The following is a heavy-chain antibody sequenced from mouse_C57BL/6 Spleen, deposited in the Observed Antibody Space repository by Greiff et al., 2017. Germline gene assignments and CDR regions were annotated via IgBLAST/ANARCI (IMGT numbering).Heavy chain of an antibody. CDR2: IYPRSGNT. CDR1: GYTFTSYG. V-gene: IGHV1-81*01. J-gene: IGHJ4*01. D-gene: IGHD2-3*01. CDR3: ARRADGYPASYAMDY. Sequence: QVQLQQSGAELARPGASVKLSCKASGYTFTSYGISWVKQRTGQGLEWIGEIYPRSGNTYYNEKFKGKATLTADKSSSTAYMELRSLTSEDSAVYFCARRADGYPASYAMDYWGQGTSVTVSS.